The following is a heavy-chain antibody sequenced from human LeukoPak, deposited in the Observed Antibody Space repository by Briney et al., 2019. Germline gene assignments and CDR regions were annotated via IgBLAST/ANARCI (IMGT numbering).Heavy chain of an antibody. CDR1: GFTFSSYG. V-gene: IGHV3-30*18. D-gene: IGHD1-14*01. Sequence: GGSLRLSCAASGFTFSSYGMHWVRQAPGKGLEWVAVISYDGSNKYFADSVKGRFTISRDNSKNTLYLQMNSLRAEDTAVYYCAKDRTGYFDYWGQGTLVTVSS. J-gene: IGHJ4*02. CDR2: ISYDGSNK. CDR3: AKDRTGYFDY.